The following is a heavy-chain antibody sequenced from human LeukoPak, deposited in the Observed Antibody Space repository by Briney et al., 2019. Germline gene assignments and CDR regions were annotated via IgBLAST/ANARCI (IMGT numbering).Heavy chain of an antibody. CDR1: GFTFSNSA. CDR3: AKDRTSSLGAY. Sequence: GGSLRLSCAASGFTFSNSAMSWARQAPGKGLEWVSGISGSGGSTYYAESVKGRFTISRDNSKNTLYLQMNSLRAEDTAVYYCAKDRTSSLGAYWGQGTLVTVSS. D-gene: IGHD6-6*01. CDR2: ISGSGGST. J-gene: IGHJ4*02. V-gene: IGHV3-23*01.